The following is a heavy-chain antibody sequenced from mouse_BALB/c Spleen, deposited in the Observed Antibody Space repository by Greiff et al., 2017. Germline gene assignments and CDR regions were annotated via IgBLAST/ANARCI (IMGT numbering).Heavy chain of an antibody. V-gene: IGHV14-3*02. CDR1: GFNIKDTY. CDR3: ARSGLRRGAMDY. Sequence: EVQLVESGAELVKPGASVKLSCTASGFNIKDTYMHWVKQRPEQGLEWIGRIDPANGNTKYDPKFQGKATITADTSSNTAYLQLSSLTSEDTAVYYCARSGLRRGAMDYWGQGTSVTVSS. CDR2: IDPANGNT. J-gene: IGHJ4*01. D-gene: IGHD2-4*01.